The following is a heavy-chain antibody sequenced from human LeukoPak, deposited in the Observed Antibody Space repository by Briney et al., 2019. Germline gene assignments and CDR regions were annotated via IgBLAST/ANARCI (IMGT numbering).Heavy chain of an antibody. CDR1: GFTFSRDW. V-gene: IGHV3-7*01. Sequence: PGGSLRLSCAASGFTFSRDWMSWVRQAPGKGLEWVANIKQDGSEKYYVDSVKGRFTISRDNAKNSLDLQMNSLRAEDTAVYYCARGYYFDSSGFFPPYYFDYWGQGTLVTVSS. J-gene: IGHJ4*02. CDR2: IKQDGSEK. D-gene: IGHD3-22*01. CDR3: ARGYYFDSSGFFPPYYFDY.